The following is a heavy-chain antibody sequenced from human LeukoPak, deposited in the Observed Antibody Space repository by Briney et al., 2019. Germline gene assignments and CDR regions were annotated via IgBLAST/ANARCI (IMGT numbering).Heavy chain of an antibody. J-gene: IGHJ4*02. V-gene: IGHV4-59*01. D-gene: IGHD5-12*01. CDR3: ARDTSGFGNFDY. CDR1: GGSISSYY. CDR2: IYYSGST. Sequence: MSSETLSLTCTVSGGSISSYYWSWIRQPPGKGLEWIGYIYYSGSTNYNPSLKSRVTISVDTSKNQFSLKLSSVTAADTAVYYCARDTSGFGNFDYWGQGTLVTVSS.